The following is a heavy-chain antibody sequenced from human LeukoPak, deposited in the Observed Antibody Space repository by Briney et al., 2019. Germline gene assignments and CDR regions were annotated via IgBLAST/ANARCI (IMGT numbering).Heavy chain of an antibody. CDR2: IWYDGSNI. CDR1: GFTFGSYG. Sequence: GGSLRLSCVASGFTFGSYGMHWVRQAPGKGLEWVAVIWYDGSNIYHADSVKGRFTISRDNSKNTLYLQMNSLRAEDTAVYYCARAKNDYDSSGFASLDYWGQGALVTISS. V-gene: IGHV3-33*01. CDR3: ARAKNDYDSSGFASLDY. D-gene: IGHD3-22*01. J-gene: IGHJ4*02.